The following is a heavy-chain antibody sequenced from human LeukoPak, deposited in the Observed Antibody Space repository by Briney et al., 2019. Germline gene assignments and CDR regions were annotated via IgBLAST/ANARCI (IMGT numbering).Heavy chain of an antibody. D-gene: IGHD6-13*01. Sequence: GGSLRLSCAASGFTFSAYNMNWVRQAPGKGLEWISFITSSSSTIYYADSVKGRLTISRDNAKNSLYLQMNSLRDEDTAVYYCARGRTSSWYFDYWGRGTLVTVSS. J-gene: IGHJ4*01. CDR3: ARGRTSSWYFDY. V-gene: IGHV3-48*02. CDR2: ITSSSSTI. CDR1: GFTFSAYN.